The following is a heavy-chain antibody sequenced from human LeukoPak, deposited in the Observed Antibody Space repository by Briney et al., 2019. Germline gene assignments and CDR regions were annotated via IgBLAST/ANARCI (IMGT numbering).Heavy chain of an antibody. V-gene: IGHV5-51*01. CDR1: GYRFNTYW. CDR2: IYPSDSDT. J-gene: IGHJ4*02. Sequence: GESLKISCKGSGYRFNTYWFAWVRQMPEKGLEWMGIIYPSDSDTRYSPSFQGQVTISADKSISTAYLQWSSLKASDTAVYYCARSGYSGYEGDYWGQGTLVTVSS. CDR3: ARSGYSGYEGDY. D-gene: IGHD5-12*01.